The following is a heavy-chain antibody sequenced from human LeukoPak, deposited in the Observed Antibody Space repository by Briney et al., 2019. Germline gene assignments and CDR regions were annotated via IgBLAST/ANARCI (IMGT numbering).Heavy chain of an antibody. CDR1: GFTFSNFW. CDR2: VKQDGTEK. J-gene: IGHJ6*03. Sequence: PGGSLRLSCTASGFTFSNFWMSWVRQAPGKGLEWVANVKQDGTEKYYVDSVKGRFTISRDNAKNSLYLQMNSLRAEDTAVYYCARVIRAARVRYYMDVWGKGTTVTVSS. D-gene: IGHD5-18*01. CDR3: ARVIRAARVRYYMDV. V-gene: IGHV3-7*01.